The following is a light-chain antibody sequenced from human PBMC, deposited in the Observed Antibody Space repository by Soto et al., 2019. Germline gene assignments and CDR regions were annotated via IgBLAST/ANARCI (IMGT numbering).Light chain of an antibody. CDR1: TSDVGGYNY. Sequence: QSALTQPPSASGSPGQSVTISCTGTTSDVGGYNYVSWYQQHPGKDPKLMIYGVSKRPSGVPDRFSGSKSGNTASLTVSGLQSEDEADYYCSSFTGNGKSWVFGGGTKVTVL. CDR2: GVS. V-gene: IGLV2-8*01. J-gene: IGLJ3*02. CDR3: SSFTGNGKSWV.